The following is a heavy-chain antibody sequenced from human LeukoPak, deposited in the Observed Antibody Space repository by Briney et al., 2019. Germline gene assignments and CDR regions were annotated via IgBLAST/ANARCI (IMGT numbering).Heavy chain of an antibody. Sequence: GGSLRLSCAASGFTFSSYAMSWVRQAPGEGLEWVSAISGSGGSTYYADSVKGRFTISRDNSRNTLYLQMNSLRAEDTAVYYCAKDQVAVAGNSYFDYWGQGTLVTVSS. D-gene: IGHD6-19*01. V-gene: IGHV3-23*01. J-gene: IGHJ4*02. CDR2: ISGSGGST. CDR3: AKDQVAVAGNSYFDY. CDR1: GFTFSSYA.